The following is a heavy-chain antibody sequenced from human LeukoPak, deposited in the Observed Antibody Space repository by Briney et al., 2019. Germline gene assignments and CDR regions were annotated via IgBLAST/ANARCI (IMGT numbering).Heavy chain of an antibody. J-gene: IGHJ4*02. CDR3: ARAPIAAGGTENFDY. D-gene: IGHD6-13*01. CDR1: GGSISSYY. CDR2: IYYSGST. V-gene: IGHV4-59*01. Sequence: PPETLSLTCTVSGGSISSYYWSWIRQPPGKGLEWIGYIYYSGSTNYNPSLKSRVTISVDTSKNQFSLKLSSVTAADTAVYYCARAPIAAGGTENFDYWGQGTLVTVSS.